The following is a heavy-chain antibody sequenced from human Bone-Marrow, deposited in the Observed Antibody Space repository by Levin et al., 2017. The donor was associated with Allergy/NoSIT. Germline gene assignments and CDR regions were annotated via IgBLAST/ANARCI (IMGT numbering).Heavy chain of an antibody. V-gene: IGHV3-66*02. J-gene: IGHJ4*02. CDR1: GFTVSSNY. CDR3: ARDLPFGF. D-gene: IGHD2/OR15-2a*01. CDR2: IYSGGST. Sequence: ASVKVSCAASGFTVSSNYMNWVRQAPGKGLEWVSVIYSGGSTFYADSVKGRFTISRDNSKNTLYLQMNSLRAEDTAVYYCARDLPFGFWGQGTLVTVSS.